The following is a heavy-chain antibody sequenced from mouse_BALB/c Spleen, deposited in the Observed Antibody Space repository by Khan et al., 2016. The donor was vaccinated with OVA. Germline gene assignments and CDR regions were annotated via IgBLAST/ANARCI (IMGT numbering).Heavy chain of an antibody. CDR2: INTYTGEP. CDR1: GYTFTSYG. D-gene: IGHD2-10*01. J-gene: IGHJ4*01. Sequence: QVQLQQPGPELKKPGETVKISCKASGYTFTSYGMNWVKQSPGKALKWMGWINTYTGEPTYADDFKGRFAFSLETSASTAYLQINNLKNEDTATYFCARPPYFSYTLDHGGQGTSVTVSS. V-gene: IGHV9-3-1*01. CDR3: ARPPYFSYTLDH.